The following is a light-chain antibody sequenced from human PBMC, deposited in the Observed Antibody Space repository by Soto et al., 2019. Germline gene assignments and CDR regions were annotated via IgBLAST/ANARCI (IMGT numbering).Light chain of an antibody. CDR3: QQYHKWPPIT. Sequence: EVVMTQSPGTLSVSLGESATLSCRASQSVDGYLAWYQQKPGQAPRLLIYGASTRATGVTARFRGGGSGTEFTLTISSLQSEDSAVYYCQQYHKWPPITFGRGTRLEIK. CDR2: GAS. J-gene: IGKJ5*01. CDR1: QSVDGY. V-gene: IGKV3-15*01.